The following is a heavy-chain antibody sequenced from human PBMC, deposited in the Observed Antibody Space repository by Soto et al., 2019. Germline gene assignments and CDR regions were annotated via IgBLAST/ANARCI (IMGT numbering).Heavy chain of an antibody. D-gene: IGHD3-10*01. CDR3: ATRRGGPYYGSEENDY. Sequence: ASVKVSCKFSGYTLTELSMHWVRQAPGKGLEWMGGFDPEDGETIYAQKFQGRVTMTEDTSTDTAYMELSSLRSEDTAVYYCATRRGGPYYGSEENDYWGQGTLVTVSS. CDR1: GYTLTELS. J-gene: IGHJ4*02. V-gene: IGHV1-24*01. CDR2: FDPEDGET.